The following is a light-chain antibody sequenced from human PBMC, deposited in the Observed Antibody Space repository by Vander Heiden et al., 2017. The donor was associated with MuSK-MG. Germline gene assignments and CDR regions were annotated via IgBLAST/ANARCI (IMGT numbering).Light chain of an antibody. CDR2: GAS. V-gene: IGKV3-15*01. CDR3: QQYNNWPPYT. CDR1: QSVSSN. Sequence: EIVMTQSPANLSVSPGERATLSCRASQSVSSNLAWYQQKPGQAPRLLIYGASTRDTGIPARFSGSGYGTEFTLTISSLQYEDFAVYYCQQYNNWPPYTFGQGTKLEIK. J-gene: IGKJ2*01.